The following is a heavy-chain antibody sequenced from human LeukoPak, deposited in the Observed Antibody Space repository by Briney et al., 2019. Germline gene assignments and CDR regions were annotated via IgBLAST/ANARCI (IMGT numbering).Heavy chain of an antibody. D-gene: IGHD3-16*02. CDR1: GFTFSSYS. J-gene: IGHJ4*02. CDR3: ARELRDVYDYVWGSYRYGFDY. CDR2: ISSSSSTI. Sequence: GGSLRLSCAASGFTFSSYSMNWVRQAPGKGLEWVSYISSSSSTIYYADSVKGRFTISRDNAKNSLYLQMNSLRDEDTAVYYCARELRDVYDYVWGSYRYGFDYWGQGTLVTVSS. V-gene: IGHV3-48*02.